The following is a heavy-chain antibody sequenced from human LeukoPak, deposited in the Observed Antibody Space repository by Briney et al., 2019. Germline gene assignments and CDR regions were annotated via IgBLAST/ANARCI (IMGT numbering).Heavy chain of an antibody. CDR2: IKHDGSEK. CDR1: GFTFSSYW. J-gene: IGHJ6*03. Sequence: GGYLRLSCAASGFTFSSYWMSWVRQAPGKGLEWVANIKHDGSEKYSVDSVEGRFTISRDNAKNSLYLQMSSLRAEDTAVYYCARVDYDHYYYYMDVWGKGTSVTVSS. V-gene: IGHV3-7*01. CDR3: ARVDYDHYYYYMDV. D-gene: IGHD4-17*01.